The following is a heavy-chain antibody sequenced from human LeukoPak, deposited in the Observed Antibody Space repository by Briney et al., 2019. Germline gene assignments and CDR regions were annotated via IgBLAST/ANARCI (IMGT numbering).Heavy chain of an antibody. CDR2: IYPGDSDT. CDR1: GYSFTSYW. J-gene: IGHJ4*02. Sequence: GGSLRLSCKGSGYSFTSYWIGWVCQMPGKGLEWMGIIYPGDSDTRYSPSFQGQVTISADKSISTAYLQWSSLKASDTAMYYCASLAYDSSGYRPYYFDYWGQGTLVTVSS. D-gene: IGHD3-22*01. CDR3: ASLAYDSSGYRPYYFDY. V-gene: IGHV5-51*01.